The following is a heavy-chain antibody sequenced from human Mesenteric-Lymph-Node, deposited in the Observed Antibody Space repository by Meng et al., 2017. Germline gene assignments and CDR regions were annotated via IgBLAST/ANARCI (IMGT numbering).Heavy chain of an antibody. CDR1: GFTFSSYW. CDR3: ARGAAVYSVDY. CDR2: INSDGSST. V-gene: IGHV3-74*01. Sequence: GGSLRLSCAASGFTFSSYWMHWVRQAPGKGLVWVSRINSDGSSTSYADSVKGRFTISRDNAKNTLYLQMNSLRAEDTAVYYCARGAAVYSVDYWGQGTLVTVSS. D-gene: IGHD6-13*01. J-gene: IGHJ4*02.